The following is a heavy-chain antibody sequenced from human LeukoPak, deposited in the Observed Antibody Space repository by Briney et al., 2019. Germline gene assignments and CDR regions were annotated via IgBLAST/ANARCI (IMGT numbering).Heavy chain of an antibody. CDR1: GYTFTGYY. J-gene: IGHJ4*02. CDR2: INPKSGDT. D-gene: IGHD1-26*01. Sequence: ASVKVSCKASGYTFTGYYFHWVRQAPGQGLEWMGWINPKSGDTDYAQKFQGRVTMTRDTSISTAYMELSRLTSDDTAIYYCARDPRWELPGYYFDCWGPGTLVTVSS. CDR3: ARDPRWELPGYYFDC. V-gene: IGHV1-2*02.